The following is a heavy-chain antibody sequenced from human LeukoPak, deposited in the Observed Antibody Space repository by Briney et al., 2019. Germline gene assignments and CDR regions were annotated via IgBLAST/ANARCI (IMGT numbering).Heavy chain of an antibody. V-gene: IGHV3-21*01. J-gene: IGHJ3*02. D-gene: IGHD2-2*01. CDR2: ISSSSSYI. Sequence: GGSLRLSCAASGFTFSSYSMNWVRQAPGKGLEWVSSISSSSSYIYYADSVKGRFTISRDNAKNSLYLQMNSLRAEDTAVYYCARDHRSSTGSHAFDIWGQGTMVTVSS. CDR1: GFTFSSYS. CDR3: ARDHRSSTGSHAFDI.